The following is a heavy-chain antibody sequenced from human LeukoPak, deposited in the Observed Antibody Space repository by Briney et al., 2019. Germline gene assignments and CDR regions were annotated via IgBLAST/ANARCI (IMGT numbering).Heavy chain of an antibody. J-gene: IGHJ5*01. CDR3: AKDRHAPGRYCSSTTCFPFDS. D-gene: IGHD2-2*01. CDR2: ISGSGGST. CDR1: GFTFSSYD. Sequence: GGSLRVSCAASGFTFSSYDMSWVRQAPGKGLEWVSAISGSGGSTYYADSVKGRFTISRDNSTSTLYLQMNSLRAEDTAVYYCAKDRHAPGRYCSSTTCFPFDSWGQGTLVTVSS. V-gene: IGHV3-23*01.